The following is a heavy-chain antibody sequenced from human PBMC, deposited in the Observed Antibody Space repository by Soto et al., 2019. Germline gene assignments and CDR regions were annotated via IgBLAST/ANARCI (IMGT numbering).Heavy chain of an antibody. Sequence: ASVKVSCKASGYTFTSYAIHWVRQAPGQGLEWMGWINAYNANTKYSQKFQGRVTITRDTPASTAYMELSSLRSEDTAVYYCARGEDYWGQGTLVTVSS. CDR2: INAYNANT. V-gene: IGHV1-3*01. CDR1: GYTFTSYA. CDR3: ARGEDY. J-gene: IGHJ4*02.